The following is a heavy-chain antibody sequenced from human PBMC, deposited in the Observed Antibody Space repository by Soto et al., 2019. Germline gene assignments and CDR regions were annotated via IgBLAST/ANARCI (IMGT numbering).Heavy chain of an antibody. CDR2: LDSEGGNT. V-gene: IGHV3-74*01. D-gene: IGHD2-15*01. J-gene: IGHJ6*03. CDR3: ATDRGSVINSDMIITAPHMGV. Sequence: EVQLVESGGALVQPGGSLRLSCAASGFTFSNYWMYWVRQAPGKGLVWVSRLDSEGGNTLYAYSVKGRFTISRDNARNTLYLQMDSLRGEDTAVYYCATDRGSVINSDMIITAPHMGVWGKGNTVTVSS. CDR1: GFTFSNYW.